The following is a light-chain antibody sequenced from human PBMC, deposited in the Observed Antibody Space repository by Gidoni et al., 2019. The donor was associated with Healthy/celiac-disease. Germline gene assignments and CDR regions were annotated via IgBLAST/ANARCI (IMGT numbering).Light chain of an antibody. J-gene: IGKJ4*01. CDR2: GAS. CDR3: QQYGSSPLLT. CDR1: QSVSSSY. Sequence: EIVLTPSPGTLSLSPGERATLSCRASQSVSSSYLAWYQQKPGQAPRLLIYGASSRATGIPDRCSGSGSGTDFTLTISRLEPEDFAVYYCQQYGSSPLLTFGGGTKVEIK. V-gene: IGKV3-20*01.